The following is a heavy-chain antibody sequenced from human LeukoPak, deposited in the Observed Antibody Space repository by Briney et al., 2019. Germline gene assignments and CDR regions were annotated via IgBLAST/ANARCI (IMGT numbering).Heavy chain of an antibody. J-gene: IGHJ5*02. D-gene: IGHD3-3*01. CDR1: GFSFSTCA. CDR2: INSDGSST. V-gene: IGHV3-74*01. Sequence: GGSLRLSCVASGFSFSTCAIHCVRQAPGKGLVWVSRINSDGSSTSYADSVKGRFTISRDNAKNTLYLQMNSLRAEDTAVYYCARGMKDDFWSTWFDPWGQGTLVTVSS. CDR3: ARGMKDDFWSTWFDP.